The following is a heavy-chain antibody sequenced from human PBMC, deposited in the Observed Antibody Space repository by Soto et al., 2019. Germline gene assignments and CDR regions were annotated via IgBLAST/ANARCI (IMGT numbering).Heavy chain of an antibody. Sequence: GGSLRLSCAASGFTFSNYGMHWVRQAPGKGLEWVAAISYDGSKRWYIDSVKGRFTISRDNAKSTLYLQVNSLTADDTAIYYCLIAYCGGDCSAWGQGTPVTVSS. J-gene: IGHJ5*02. CDR1: GFTFSNYG. CDR3: LIAYCGGDCSA. CDR2: ISYDGSKR. D-gene: IGHD2-21*02. V-gene: IGHV3-33*03.